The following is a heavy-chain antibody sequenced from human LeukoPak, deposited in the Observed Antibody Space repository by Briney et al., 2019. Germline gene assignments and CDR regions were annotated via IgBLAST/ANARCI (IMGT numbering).Heavy chain of an antibody. Sequence: PXKGVEWGSGISGSGTGRYYADSVKGRFKISRDNSENTLYLQMSSLRAEDTAVYYCAKDGFGSVDYWGQGTLVAVS. J-gene: IGHJ4*02. V-gene: IGHV3-23*01. CDR2: ISGSGTGR. CDR3: AKDGFGSVDY. D-gene: IGHD3-10*01.